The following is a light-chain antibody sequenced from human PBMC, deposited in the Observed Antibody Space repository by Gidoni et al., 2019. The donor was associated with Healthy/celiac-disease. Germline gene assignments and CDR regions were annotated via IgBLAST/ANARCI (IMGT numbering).Light chain of an antibody. CDR3: QQYNNWPPLT. V-gene: IGKV3-15*01. CDR1: QSVSSN. CDR2: GAS. J-gene: IGKJ4*01. Sequence: EIVMTQSPATLSVSPGERATLSCRASQSVSSNLAWYQQKPGQAPRLLIYGASTRATGIPARLSGSGSGKEFTLTISSLQSEDFAVYYCQQYNNWPPLTFXGXTKVXIK.